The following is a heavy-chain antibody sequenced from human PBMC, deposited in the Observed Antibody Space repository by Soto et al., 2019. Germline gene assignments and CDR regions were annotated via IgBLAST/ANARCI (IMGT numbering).Heavy chain of an antibody. CDR3: GRERQWEPVPY. CDR2: ISGYNSNT. CDR1: GYSFSNYG. V-gene: IGHV1-18*01. J-gene: IGHJ4*02. D-gene: IGHD1-26*01. Sequence: VQLVQSGGEVKQPGASVKVSCRASGYSFSNYGMTWVRQAPGQGLEWMGWISGYNSNTNYAQKFEGRVRMTKDTTRSTAYLEVRSLRFDDTAVYYCGRERQWEPVPYWGQGTPVTVSS.